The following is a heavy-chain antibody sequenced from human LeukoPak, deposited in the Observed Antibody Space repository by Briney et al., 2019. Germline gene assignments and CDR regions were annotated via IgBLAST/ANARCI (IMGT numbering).Heavy chain of an antibody. J-gene: IGHJ5*02. V-gene: IGHV4-61*02. CDR1: GGSISSGSYY. D-gene: IGHD2-2*02. CDR2: IYTSGST. Sequence: PSETLSLTCTVSGGSISSGSYYWNWIRQPAGKGLEWIGRIYTSGSTNYNPSLKSRVTISVDTSKNQFSLKLSSVTAADTAVYYCARAAIVVVPAAISSWFDPWGQGTLVTVSS. CDR3: ARAAIVVVPAAISSWFDP.